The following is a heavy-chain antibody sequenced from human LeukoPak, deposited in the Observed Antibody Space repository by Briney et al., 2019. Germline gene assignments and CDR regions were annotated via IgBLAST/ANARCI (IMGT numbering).Heavy chain of an antibody. CDR3: ARDQLLWFGELYKGDAFDI. CDR2: IYYSGST. D-gene: IGHD3-10*01. CDR1: GGSISSYY. J-gene: IGHJ3*02. Sequence: SETLSLTCTVSGGSISSYYWSWIRQPPGKGLEWIGYIYYSGSTNYNPSLKSRVTISVDTSKNQFSLKLGSVTAADTAVYYCARDQLLWFGELYKGDAFDIWGQGTMVTVSS. V-gene: IGHV4-59*01.